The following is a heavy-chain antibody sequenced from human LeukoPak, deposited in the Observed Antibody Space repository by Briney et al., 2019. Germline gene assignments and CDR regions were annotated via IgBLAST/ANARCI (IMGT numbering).Heavy chain of an antibody. CDR3: ARPLGVIADYYYAMDV. V-gene: IGHV1-2*06. CDR1: GYTFTGYY. D-gene: IGHD2/OR15-2a*01. CDR2: INPNSGGA. J-gene: IGHJ6*02. Sequence: GASVKVSCKASGYTFTGYYMHWVRQAPGQGLEWMGRINPNSGGANYAQKFQGRVTMTRDTSINTAYMELSRLRSDDTAVYYCARPLGVIADYYYAMDVWGQGTTVTVSS.